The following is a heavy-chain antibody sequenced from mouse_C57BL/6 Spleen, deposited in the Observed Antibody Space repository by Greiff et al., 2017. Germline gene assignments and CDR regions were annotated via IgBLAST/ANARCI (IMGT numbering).Heavy chain of an antibody. D-gene: IGHD2-10*01. CDR3: AREAYRGYFDV. Sequence: EVKLMESGPGLVKPSQSLSLTCSVTGYSITSGYYWNWIRQFPGNKLEWMGYISYDGSNNYNPSLKNRISITRDTSKNQFFLKLNSVTTEDTATYYCAREAYRGYFDVWGTGTTVTVSS. J-gene: IGHJ1*03. CDR2: ISYDGSN. V-gene: IGHV3-6*01. CDR1: GYSITSGYY.